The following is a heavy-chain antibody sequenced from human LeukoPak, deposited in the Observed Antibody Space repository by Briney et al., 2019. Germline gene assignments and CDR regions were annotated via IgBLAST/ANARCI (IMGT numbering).Heavy chain of an antibody. J-gene: IGHJ4*02. CDR3: ARGRGSTSSNFDY. Sequence: ASVKVSCKSSGYTLTGYYMHWVRQAPGQGLAWMGWINPNNGGTNYAQKFQGRVTMTRDTSISTAYMELSRLTSDDTAVYYCARGRGSTSSNFDYWGQGTLVTVSS. V-gene: IGHV1-2*02. CDR2: INPNNGGT. D-gene: IGHD2-2*01. CDR1: GYTLTGYY.